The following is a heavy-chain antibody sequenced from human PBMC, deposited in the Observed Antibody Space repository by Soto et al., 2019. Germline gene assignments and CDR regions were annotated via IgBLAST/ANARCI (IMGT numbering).Heavy chain of an antibody. V-gene: IGHV3-33*01. CDR3: ARERTFGENNHNYMDV. Sequence: GGSLRLSRAASSFPFRRHGVHWVRPAPGRGLQLLGVIWSDGSNQRYAESVKGRFTISRDNSKNTLYLQMNSLRAEDTAVYYCARERTFGENNHNYMDVWGTGITVTVSS. CDR2: IWSDGSNQ. D-gene: IGHD3-10*01. J-gene: IGHJ6*03. CDR1: SFPFRRHG.